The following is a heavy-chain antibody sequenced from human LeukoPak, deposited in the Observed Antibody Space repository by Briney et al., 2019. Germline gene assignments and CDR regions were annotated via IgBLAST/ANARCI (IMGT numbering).Heavy chain of an antibody. J-gene: IGHJ4*02. V-gene: IGHV3-23*01. D-gene: IGHD5/OR15-5a*01. Sequence: GGSLRLSCAASGFTFSSYAMSWVRQAPGKGLEWVSAISGGGGSTYYADSVKGRFTISRDNSKNTLYLQMNSLRAEDTAVYYCAKVLGVYGGYFDYWGQGTLVTVSS. CDR3: AKVLGVYGGYFDY. CDR1: GFTFSSYA. CDR2: ISGGGGST.